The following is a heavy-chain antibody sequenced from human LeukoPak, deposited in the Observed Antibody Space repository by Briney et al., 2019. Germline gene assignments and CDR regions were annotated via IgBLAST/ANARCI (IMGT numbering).Heavy chain of an antibody. CDR1: GFTFSDYY. V-gene: IGHV3-11*01. Sequence: GGSLRLSCAASGFTFSDYYMSWIRQAPGKGLEWVSYISSSGSTIYYADSVKGRFTISRHNSKNTLYLQMNSLRAEDTAVYYCARDRWDPPRQWGYFDLWGRGTLVTVSS. J-gene: IGHJ2*01. CDR3: ARDRWDPPRQWGYFDL. CDR2: ISSSGSTI. D-gene: IGHD1-26*01.